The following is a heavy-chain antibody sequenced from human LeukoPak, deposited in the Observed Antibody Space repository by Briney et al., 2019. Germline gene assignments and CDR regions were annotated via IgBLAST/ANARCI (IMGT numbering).Heavy chain of an antibody. CDR3: ARGDGLYDSSGYYDY. J-gene: IGHJ4*02. Sequence: PSETLSLTCTVSGGSISSYYWSWIRQPPGKGLEWIGYIYYSGSTNYNPSLKSRVTISVDTSKNQFSLKLSSVTAADTAVYYCARGDGLYDSSGYYDYWGQGTLVTVSS. V-gene: IGHV4-59*01. D-gene: IGHD3-22*01. CDR1: GGSISSYY. CDR2: IYYSGST.